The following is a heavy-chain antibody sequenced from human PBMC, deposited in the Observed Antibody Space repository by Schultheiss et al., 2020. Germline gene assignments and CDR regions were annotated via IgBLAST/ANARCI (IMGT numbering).Heavy chain of an antibody. CDR2: INSDGSST. CDR3: ARDGGGRGEVLRYFDRLSMTPYYYYGMDV. Sequence: GGSLRLSCAASGFTFSSYWMHWVRQAPGKGLVWVSRINSDGSSTSYADSVKGRFTISRDNAKNTLYLQMNSLRAEDTAVYYCARDGGGRGEVLRYFDRLSMTPYYYYGMDVWGQGTTVTVSS. V-gene: IGHV3-74*01. J-gene: IGHJ6*02. CDR1: GFTFSSYW. D-gene: IGHD3-9*01.